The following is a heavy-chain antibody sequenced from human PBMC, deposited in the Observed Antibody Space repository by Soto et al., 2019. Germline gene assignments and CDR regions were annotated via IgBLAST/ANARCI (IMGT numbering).Heavy chain of an antibody. D-gene: IGHD1-26*01. V-gene: IGHV1-2*02. CDR1: GYTFTGFY. CDR2: ISPDSGDI. Sequence: GASVKVSCKASGYTFTGFYIHWVRQAPGQGLEWMGWISPDSGDIKYAQKFQGRVTVTRDTSSSTAYLDLNRLRSDDTAVYYCATVGYNYYSGMDVWGHGTTVTVSS. J-gene: IGHJ6*02. CDR3: ATVGYNYYSGMDV.